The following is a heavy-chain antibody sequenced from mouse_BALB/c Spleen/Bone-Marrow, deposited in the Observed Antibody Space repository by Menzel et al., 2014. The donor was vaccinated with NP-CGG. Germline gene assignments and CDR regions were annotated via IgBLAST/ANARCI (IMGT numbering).Heavy chain of an antibody. V-gene: IGHV1-62-2*01. D-gene: IGHD2-12*01. J-gene: IGHJ4*01. CDR1: GYTSTEYI. CDR2: FFPGSGFI. CDR3: ARHEDLDIRRRLGAMDY. Sequence: QVQLKESGAELVKPGASEKVACKASGYTSTEYIIHWIKQRSGQGLEWIGWFFPGSGFIKYNEKFKDKASLTADKSSSTVYMELGRLTSEDSAVYFCARHEDLDIRRRLGAMDYWGQGTSVTVSS.